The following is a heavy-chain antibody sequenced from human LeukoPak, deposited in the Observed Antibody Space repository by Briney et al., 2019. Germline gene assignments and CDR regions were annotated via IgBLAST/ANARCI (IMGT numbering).Heavy chain of an antibody. CDR1: GYTLTELS. J-gene: IGHJ4*02. Sequence: ASVKVSCKVSGYTLTELSMHWVRQAPGKGLEWMGGFDPEDGETIYAQKFQGRVTMTEDTSTNTAYMELSSLRSEDTAVYYCATGRVGVWNVVLFDYWGQGTLVTVSS. D-gene: IGHD3-22*01. CDR2: FDPEDGET. V-gene: IGHV1-24*01. CDR3: ATGRVGVWNVVLFDY.